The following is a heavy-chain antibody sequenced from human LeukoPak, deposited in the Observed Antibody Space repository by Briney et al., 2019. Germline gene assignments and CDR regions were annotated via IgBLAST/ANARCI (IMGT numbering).Heavy chain of an antibody. J-gene: IGHJ3*02. V-gene: IGHV4-59*08. CDR3: ARPRWGSSGRHAFDI. Sequence: PSETLSLTCTVSGGSISNYYWSWIRQPPGKGLEWIGNVYYSGSTNYNPSLKSRVIISLDTSKNQFSLKLSSVTAADTAVYYCARPRWGSSGRHAFDIWGQGTMVTVSS. D-gene: IGHD3-16*01. CDR1: GGSISNYY. CDR2: VYYSGST.